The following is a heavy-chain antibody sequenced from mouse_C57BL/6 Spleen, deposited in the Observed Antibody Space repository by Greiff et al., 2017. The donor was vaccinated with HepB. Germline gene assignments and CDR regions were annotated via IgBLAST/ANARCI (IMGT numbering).Heavy chain of an antibody. CDR2: IDPNSGGT. Sequence: QVQLKQPGAELVKPGASVKLSCKASGYTFTSYWMHWVKQRPGRGLEWIGRIDPNSGGTKYNEKFKSKATLTVDKPSSTAYMQLSSLTSEDSAVYYCARREVTTGYYYAMDYWGQGTSVTVSS. J-gene: IGHJ4*01. CDR3: ARREVTTGYYYAMDY. V-gene: IGHV1-72*01. D-gene: IGHD2-2*01. CDR1: GYTFTSYW.